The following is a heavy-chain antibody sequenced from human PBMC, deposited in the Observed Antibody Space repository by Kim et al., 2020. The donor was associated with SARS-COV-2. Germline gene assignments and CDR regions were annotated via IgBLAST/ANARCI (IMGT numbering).Heavy chain of an antibody. V-gene: IGHV4-34*01. J-gene: IGHJ6*02. D-gene: IGHD3-10*01. Sequence: KSRVTISVDTSKNQFSLKLSSVTAADTAVYYCARGAGSGRPNDYYYGMDVWGQGTTVTVSS. CDR3: ARGAGSGRPNDYYYGMDV.